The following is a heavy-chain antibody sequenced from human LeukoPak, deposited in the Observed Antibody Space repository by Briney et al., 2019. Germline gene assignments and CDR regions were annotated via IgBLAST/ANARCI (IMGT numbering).Heavy chain of an antibody. D-gene: IGHD1-26*01. CDR3: ARVRSGSLDY. J-gene: IGHJ4*02. Sequence: GGSLRLSCAASGFTFSSYAMSWVRQAPGKGLEWVGRTRNKANTYTTEYAASVKGRFTISRDDSKNSLYLQMNSLKTEDTAVYYCARVRSGSLDYWGQGTLVTVSS. V-gene: IGHV3-72*01. CDR2: TRNKANTYTT. CDR1: GFTFSSYA.